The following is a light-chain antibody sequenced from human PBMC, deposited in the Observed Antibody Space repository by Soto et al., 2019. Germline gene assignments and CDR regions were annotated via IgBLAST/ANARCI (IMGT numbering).Light chain of an antibody. CDR2: DDD. CDR3: GSWDSSLSAYV. V-gene: IGLV1-51*01. Sequence: QSVLTQPPSASGPPGQRVTISCSGSSSNIGSNYVYWYQQLPGTAPKLLIYDDDKRPSGIPDRFSGSKSGTSATLGITGFQTGDEADYYCGSWDSSLSAYVFGTGTKLTVL. CDR1: SSNIGSNY. J-gene: IGLJ1*01.